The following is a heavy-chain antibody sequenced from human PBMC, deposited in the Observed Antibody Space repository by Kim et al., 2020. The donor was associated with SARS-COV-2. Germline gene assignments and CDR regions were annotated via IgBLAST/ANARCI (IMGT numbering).Heavy chain of an antibody. CDR3: VRGEDDFGDF. J-gene: IGHJ4*02. Sequence: GGSLRLSCEASGFSFSDYYMSWIRQAPGKGLEWVSYISGSGAMIYYADSVKGRFTISRDNAKKSLYLQMNSLSAGDTALYYCVRGEDDFGDFWGQGTLVT. CDR2: ISGSGAMI. V-gene: IGHV3-11*01. CDR1: GFSFSDYY. D-gene: IGHD4-17*01.